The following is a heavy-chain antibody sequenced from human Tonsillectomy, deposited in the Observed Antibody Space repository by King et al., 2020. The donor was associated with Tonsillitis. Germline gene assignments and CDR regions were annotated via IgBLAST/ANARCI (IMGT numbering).Heavy chain of an antibody. CDR3: ARESGSGSANAFDI. Sequence: VQLQESGPGLVKPSQTLSLTCTVSGGSISSYGYYWSWIRQHPGEGLEWIGYIYYSGSTYYNPSLKSRAIISVDTSKNQFSLKLSSVTAADTAVYFCARESGSGSANAFDIWGQGTMVTVSS. D-gene: IGHD3-10*01. CDR1: GGSISSYGYY. J-gene: IGHJ3*02. CDR2: IYYSGST. V-gene: IGHV4-31*03.